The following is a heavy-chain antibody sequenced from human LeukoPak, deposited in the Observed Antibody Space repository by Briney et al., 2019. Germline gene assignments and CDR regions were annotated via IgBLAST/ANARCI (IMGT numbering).Heavy chain of an antibody. Sequence: SETLSLTCTVSGGSISSSSYYWGWIRQPPGKGLEWIGSIYYSGSTYYNPSLKSRVTISVDTSKNQFSLKLSSVTAPDTAVYYWASQRSNVSSGYPFATWGQGTLLTASS. CDR2: IYYSGST. V-gene: IGHV4-39*07. CDR3: ASQRSNVSSGYPFAT. D-gene: IGHD3-22*01. J-gene: IGHJ4*02. CDR1: GGSISSSSYY.